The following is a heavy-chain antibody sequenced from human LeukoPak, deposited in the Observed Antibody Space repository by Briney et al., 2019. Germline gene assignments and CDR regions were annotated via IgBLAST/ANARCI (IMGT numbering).Heavy chain of an antibody. J-gene: IGHJ4*02. V-gene: IGHV1-8*02. D-gene: IGHD2-21*01. CDR2: MNPNSGNT. Sequence: ASVKVSCKASGYTFTSYDINWVRQATGQGLEWMGWMNPNSGNTGYAQKFQGRVTMTRDTSISTAYMELSRLRSDDTAVYYCARRAAYCGGDCSIDYWGQGTLVTVSS. CDR3: ARRAAYCGGDCSIDY. CDR1: GYTFTSYD.